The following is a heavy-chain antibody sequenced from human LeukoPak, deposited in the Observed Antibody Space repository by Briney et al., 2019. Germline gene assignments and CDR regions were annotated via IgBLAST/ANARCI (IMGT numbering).Heavy chain of an antibody. CDR1: GFSLRSYS. CDR2: VTGSSSYI. CDR3: ARDRLEGGETFDS. D-gene: IGHD1-1*01. V-gene: IGHV3-21*01. J-gene: IGHJ4*02. Sequence: GGSLRLSCAASGFSLRSYSMDWVRQAPGKGLEWVSSVTGSSSYISYADSVKGRFTISRDNAENSLFLQMNSLRPEDTAVYFCARDRLEGGETFDSWGQGTLVTVSS.